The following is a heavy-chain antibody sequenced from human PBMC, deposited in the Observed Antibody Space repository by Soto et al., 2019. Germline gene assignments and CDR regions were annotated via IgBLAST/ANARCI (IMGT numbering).Heavy chain of an antibody. CDR2: ITGSGGRT. Sequence: EVQLLESGGGLVQPGGSLRLSCAASGFTFSSYAMSWVRQAPGKGLEWVSAITGSGGRTYYADSVKGRFTTSRDNSKNTLYLQMTSLRAEDTAVYYCAKGLTGAPYYGMDVWGQGTTVTVSS. CDR3: AKGLTGAPYYGMDV. V-gene: IGHV3-23*01. J-gene: IGHJ6*02. D-gene: IGHD7-27*01. CDR1: GFTFSSYA.